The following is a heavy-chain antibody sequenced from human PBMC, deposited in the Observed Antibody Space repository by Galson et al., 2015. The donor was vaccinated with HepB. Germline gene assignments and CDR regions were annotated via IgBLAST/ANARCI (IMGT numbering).Heavy chain of an antibody. Sequence: SVKVSCKASGYTFTSYAMHWVRQAPGQRLEWMGWINAGNGNTKYSQKFQGRVTITRDTSASTAYMELSSLRSEDTAVYYCARDGSGSYSAFDIWGQGTMVTVSS. J-gene: IGHJ3*02. D-gene: IGHD3-10*01. CDR1: GYTFTSYA. CDR3: ARDGSGSYSAFDI. CDR2: INAGNGNT. V-gene: IGHV1-3*01.